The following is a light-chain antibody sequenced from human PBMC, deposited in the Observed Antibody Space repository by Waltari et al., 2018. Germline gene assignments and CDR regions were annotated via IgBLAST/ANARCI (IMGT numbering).Light chain of an antibody. CDR1: HDISDF. Sequence: DIQMTQSPSSLSASIGDRVTITCRASHDISDFLAWYRQKPGKVPELLIYSASTLQSGVPSRFSGGGSGTDFTLTISSLQPEDVATYYCQKYNSAPPGVTFGQGTRLEIK. CDR3: QKYNSAPPGVT. CDR2: SAS. V-gene: IGKV1-27*01. J-gene: IGKJ5*01.